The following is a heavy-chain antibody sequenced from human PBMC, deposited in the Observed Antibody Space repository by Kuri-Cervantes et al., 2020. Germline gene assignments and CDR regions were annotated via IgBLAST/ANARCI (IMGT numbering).Heavy chain of an antibody. CDR3: ARVVNSSGWYGGGNHYYYYMDV. CDR1: GGSFSGYY. J-gene: IGHJ6*03. Sequence: SETLSLTCAVYGGSFSGYYWSWIRQPPGKGLEWIGEIDHSGSTNYNPSLKSRVTISVDTSKNQFSLKLSSVTAADTAVYYCARVVNSSGWYGGGNHYYYYMDVWGKGTTVTVSS. V-gene: IGHV4-34*01. D-gene: IGHD6-19*01. CDR2: IDHSGST.